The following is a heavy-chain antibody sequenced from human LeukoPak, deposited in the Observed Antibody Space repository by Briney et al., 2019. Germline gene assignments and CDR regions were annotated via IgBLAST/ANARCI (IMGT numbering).Heavy chain of an antibody. D-gene: IGHD3-10*01. CDR1: GLTFSHYG. V-gene: IGHV3-30*03. CDR3: ATYGHSESSSFNL. J-gene: IGHJ5*02. Sequence: PGGSLRLSCAASGLTFSHYGMHWVRQAPGKGLEWVAVISYDGSNRYYADSVKGRFIISRDNSKNTLYLQMNSLRTEDTAVYYCATYGHSESSSFNLWGQGTLVTVSS. CDR2: ISYDGSNR.